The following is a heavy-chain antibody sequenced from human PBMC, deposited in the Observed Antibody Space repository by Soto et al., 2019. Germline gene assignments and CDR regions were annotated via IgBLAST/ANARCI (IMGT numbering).Heavy chain of an antibody. CDR2: INAGNGNT. D-gene: IGHD3-3*01. J-gene: IGHJ3*02. V-gene: IGHV1-3*01. CDR3: ARAVYDFWSGYLGSYDAFDI. CDR1: RYTFNSYA. Sequence: GASVKVSCKASRYTFNSYAMHWVRQAPGQRLEWMGWINAGNGNTKYSQKFQGRVTITRDTSASTAYMELSSLRSEDTAVYYCARAVYDFWSGYLGSYDAFDIWGQGTMVTVSS.